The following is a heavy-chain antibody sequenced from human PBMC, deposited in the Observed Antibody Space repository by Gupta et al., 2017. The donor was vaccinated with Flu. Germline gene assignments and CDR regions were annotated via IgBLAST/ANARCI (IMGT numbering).Heavy chain of an antibody. Sequence: RQAPGQGLEWVGWINPTSGVANYAPKFQGRVTLTRDTPITTAYMDLTRLRSDDTAAYFCARDHCGDSRCYSDYWGQGTLVTVSS. V-gene: IGHV1-2*02. D-gene: IGHD2-21*01. CDR2: INPTSGVA. J-gene: IGHJ4*02. CDR3: ARDHCGDSRCYSDY.